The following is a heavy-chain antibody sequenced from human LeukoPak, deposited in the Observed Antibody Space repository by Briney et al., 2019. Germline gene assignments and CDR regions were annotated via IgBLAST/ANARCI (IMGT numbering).Heavy chain of an antibody. CDR2: ISPNSGGT. V-gene: IGHV1-2*02. CDR3: ARQCSGISCYGGGVFDY. D-gene: IGHD2-2*01. CDR1: GYTFTGYY. Sequence: ASVKVSCKASGYTFTGYYMHWVRRAPGQGLEWMGWISPNSGGTNYAQKFQGRVTMTRDTSISTAYMELSRLRSDDTAVYYCARQCSGISCYGGGVFDYWGQGTLVTVSS. J-gene: IGHJ4*02.